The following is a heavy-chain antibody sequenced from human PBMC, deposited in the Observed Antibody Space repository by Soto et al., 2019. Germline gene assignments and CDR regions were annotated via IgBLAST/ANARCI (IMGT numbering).Heavy chain of an antibody. Sequence: QVQLVQSGADVKKPGSSVKVSCQASGGTFSTFSLSWVRQAPGQGLEWLGRITPILGIAIYAQKFQGRLSINADKYTGTAHMELSALKSEDAAVYYCARLVPLSGPGPAGVAGAFDIWGQGTMVTVSS. V-gene: IGHV1-69*02. D-gene: IGHD6-19*01. J-gene: IGHJ3*02. CDR3: ARLVPLSGPGPAGVAGAFDI. CDR2: ITPILGIA. CDR1: GGTFSTFS.